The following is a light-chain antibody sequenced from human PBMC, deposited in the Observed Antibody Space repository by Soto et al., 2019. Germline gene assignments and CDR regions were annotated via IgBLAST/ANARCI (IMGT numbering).Light chain of an antibody. CDR1: QSVSNNY. V-gene: IGKV3D-20*02. J-gene: IGKJ1*01. Sequence: EIVLTQSPGTLSLSPVERATLSCRASQSVSNNYLAWYQQKPGQAPRLLIYGASNRATGIPDRFSGSGSGTDFTLTISSLEPEDFAVYYCQQRSNWPPAFGQGTKVDIK. CDR3: QQRSNWPPA. CDR2: GAS.